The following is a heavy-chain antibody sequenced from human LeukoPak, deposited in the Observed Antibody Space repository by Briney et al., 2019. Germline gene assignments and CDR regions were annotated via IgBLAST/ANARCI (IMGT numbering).Heavy chain of an antibody. CDR3: ARERDCSGGSCYEY. Sequence: SVKVSCKASGGTFSSYAISWVRQAPGQGLEWMGGIIPIFGTANYAQKFQGRVTITADESTSTAYMELSSLRSGDTAVYYCARERDCSGGSCYEYWGQGTLVTVSS. V-gene: IGHV1-69*13. J-gene: IGHJ4*02. CDR2: IIPIFGTA. D-gene: IGHD2-15*01. CDR1: GGTFSSYA.